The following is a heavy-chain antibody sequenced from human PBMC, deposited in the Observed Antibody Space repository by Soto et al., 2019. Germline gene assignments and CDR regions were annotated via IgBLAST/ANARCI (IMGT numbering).Heavy chain of an antibody. Sequence: QVQLQESGPGLVKPSQTLSLTCTVTGGSIGTGGYNWSWIRQHPGKGLEWIGYIYYSGTTYYNPSLKSRVTISVDTSKNQFSLKLSSVTAADTAVYYCARRVGATTAIDCWGQGTLVTVSS. CDR3: ARRVGATTAIDC. CDR2: IYYSGTT. J-gene: IGHJ4*02. CDR1: GGSIGTGGYN. V-gene: IGHV4-31*03. D-gene: IGHD1-26*01.